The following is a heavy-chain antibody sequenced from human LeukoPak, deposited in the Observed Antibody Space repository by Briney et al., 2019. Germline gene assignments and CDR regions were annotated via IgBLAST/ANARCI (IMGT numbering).Heavy chain of an antibody. Sequence: SQTLSLTCTVSGGSISSGGYYWSWIRQHPGKGLEWIGYIYYSGSTYCNPSLKSRVTISVDTSKNQFSLKLSSVTAADTAVYYCARSGGSGYMRDYWGQGTLVTVSS. D-gene: IGHD5-12*01. CDR3: ARSGGSGYMRDY. J-gene: IGHJ4*02. V-gene: IGHV4-31*03. CDR2: IYYSGST. CDR1: GGSISSGGYY.